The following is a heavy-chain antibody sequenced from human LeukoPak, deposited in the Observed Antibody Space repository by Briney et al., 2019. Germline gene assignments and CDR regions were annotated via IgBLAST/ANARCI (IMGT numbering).Heavy chain of an antibody. CDR2: ISGSGVST. CDR1: GFTFSSYA. D-gene: IGHD6-19*01. Sequence: GGSLRLSCASSGFTFSSYAMSWVRQAPGKGLEWVSAISGSGVSTYYADSVKGRFTISRDNAKNSLYLQMNSLRAEDTAVYYCASYSSGWSNDAFDIWGQGTMVTVSS. V-gene: IGHV3-23*01. J-gene: IGHJ3*02. CDR3: ASYSSGWSNDAFDI.